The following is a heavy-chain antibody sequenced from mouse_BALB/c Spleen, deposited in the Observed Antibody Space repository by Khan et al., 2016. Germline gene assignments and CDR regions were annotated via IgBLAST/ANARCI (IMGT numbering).Heavy chain of an antibody. Sequence: VQLQESGAELAKPGASVKMSCKASGYTFTSYWMHWVKQRPGQGLEWIGYINPSTGYTEYNQKFKDKATLTADKSSRTAYMQLSSLTSEDSAVDYGASTTVVATDYWGQGTTLTVSS. CDR1: GYTFTSYW. D-gene: IGHD1-1*01. J-gene: IGHJ2*01. V-gene: IGHV1-7*01. CDR3: ASTTVVATDY. CDR2: INPSTGYT.